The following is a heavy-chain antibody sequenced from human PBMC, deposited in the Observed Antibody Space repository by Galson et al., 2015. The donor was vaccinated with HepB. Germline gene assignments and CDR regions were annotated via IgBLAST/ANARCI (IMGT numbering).Heavy chain of an antibody. CDR2: ISYDGSNK. CDR1: GFTFSSYA. CDR3: ARGGLSCLRTFDY. Sequence: SLRLSCAASGFTFSSYAMHWVRQAPGKGLEWVAVISYDGSNKYYADSVKGRFTISRDNSKNTLYLQMNSLRAEDTAVYYCARGGLSCLRTFDYWGQGTLVTVSS. V-gene: IGHV3-30*04. D-gene: IGHD3-16*01. J-gene: IGHJ4*02.